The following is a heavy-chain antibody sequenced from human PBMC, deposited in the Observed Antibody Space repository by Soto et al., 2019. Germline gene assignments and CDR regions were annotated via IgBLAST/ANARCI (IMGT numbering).Heavy chain of an antibody. D-gene: IGHD6-6*01. V-gene: IGHV3-48*02. J-gene: IGHJ6*02. CDR1: GFTFSSYS. CDR2: ISSSSSTI. CDR3: ARGKGSSSLLYYYYGMDV. Sequence: GGSLRLSCAASGFTFSSYSMNWVRQAPGKGLEWVSYISSSSSTIYYADSVKGRFTISRDNAKNSLYLQMNSLRDEDTAVYYCARGKGSSSLLYYYYGMDVWGQGPTVTVSS.